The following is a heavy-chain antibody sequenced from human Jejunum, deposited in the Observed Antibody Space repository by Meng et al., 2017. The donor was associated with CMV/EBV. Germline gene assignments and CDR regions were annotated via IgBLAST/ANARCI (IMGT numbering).Heavy chain of an antibody. CDR3: TTLYGDSIS. Sequence: GPGLGKPRGARSLTCDYSGGPIRNDQWWSWVRQAPGKGLEWIGEIYHSGRTNYNPSVKSRVSMSVDKSQNHFSLRLSSVTAADTAVYYCTTLYGDSISWGQGTLVTVSS. D-gene: IGHD4-17*01. CDR1: GGPIRNDQW. J-gene: IGHJ4*02. CDR2: IYHSGRT. V-gene: IGHV4-4*03.